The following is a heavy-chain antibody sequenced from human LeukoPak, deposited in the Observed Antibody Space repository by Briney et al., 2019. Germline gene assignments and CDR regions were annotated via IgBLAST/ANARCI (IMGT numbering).Heavy chain of an antibody. Sequence: PGGSLRLSCAASGFTLSSYSMNWVRQAPGKGLEWVSSISSSSSYIYYADSVKGRFTISRDNAKNSLYLQMNSLRAEDTAVYYCARDCPLGTSCYNDAFDIWGQGTMVTVSS. J-gene: IGHJ3*02. CDR1: GFTLSSYS. CDR3: ARDCPLGTSCYNDAFDI. V-gene: IGHV3-21*01. CDR2: ISSSSSYI. D-gene: IGHD2-2*02.